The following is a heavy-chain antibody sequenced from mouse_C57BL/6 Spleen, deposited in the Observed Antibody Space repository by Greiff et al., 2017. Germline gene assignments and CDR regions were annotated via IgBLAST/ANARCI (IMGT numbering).Heavy chain of an antibody. J-gene: IGHJ2*01. CDR1: GFTFSDYY. CDR2: INYDGSST. Sequence: EVKLMESEGGLVQPGSSMKLSCTASGFTFSDYYMAWVRQVPEKGLEWVANINYDGSSTYYLDSLKSRFIISRDNAKNLLYLQMSSLKSEDTATYYCARAFTTVVGAPLYYFDYWGQGTTLTVSS. D-gene: IGHD1-1*01. V-gene: IGHV5-16*01. CDR3: ARAFTTVVGAPLYYFDY.